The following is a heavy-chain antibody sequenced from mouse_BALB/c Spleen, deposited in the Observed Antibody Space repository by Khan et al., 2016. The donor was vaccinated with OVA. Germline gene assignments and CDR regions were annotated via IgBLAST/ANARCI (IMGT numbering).Heavy chain of an antibody. CDR1: GFTFSTYG. CDR3: ARLAYYYDSEGFAY. J-gene: IGHJ3*01. Sequence: IQLVQSGGDLVEPGGSLKLSCVASGFTFSTYGMSWVRQTPDKRLEWVATISTGGHYTYYPDSVRGRFTISRDNAKNTLYLQMTSLKSEDTAMFYCARLAYYYDSEGFAYWGQGTLGTVSA. CDR2: ISTGGHYT. V-gene: IGHV5-6*01. D-gene: IGHD1-1*01.